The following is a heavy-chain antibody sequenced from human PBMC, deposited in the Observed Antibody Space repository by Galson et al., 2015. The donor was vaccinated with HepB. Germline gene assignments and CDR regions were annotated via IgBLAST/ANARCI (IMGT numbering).Heavy chain of an antibody. D-gene: IGHD6-19*01. CDR1: GFTFSSYA. Sequence: SLRLSCAASGFTFSSYAMSWVRQAPGKGLEWVSGISGRGGSTHYADSVKGRFTISRDNSKSTLYLQVNSLRAEDTAVYYCAQGIAVAGVPSYYYAMDVWGQGTTVTVSS. CDR2: ISGRGGST. CDR3: AQGIAVAGVPSYYYAMDV. J-gene: IGHJ6*02. V-gene: IGHV3-23*01.